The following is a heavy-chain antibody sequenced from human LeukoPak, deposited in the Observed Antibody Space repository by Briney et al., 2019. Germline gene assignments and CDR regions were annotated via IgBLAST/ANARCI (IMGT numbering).Heavy chain of an antibody. J-gene: IGHJ4*02. CDR1: GFTLSSKR. D-gene: IGHD6-6*01. CDR2: ISSSTNFI. Sequence: GGSLRHSFAASGFTLSSKRMNWFRQAPGKGLEWVSSISSSTNFIYYADSVKGRFTISRDNAKNSLYLQMNSLRAEDTAVYYCARASDDSTSSRLLFSNCWGQGTLVTVSS. CDR3: ARASDDSTSSRLLFSNC. V-gene: IGHV3-21*01.